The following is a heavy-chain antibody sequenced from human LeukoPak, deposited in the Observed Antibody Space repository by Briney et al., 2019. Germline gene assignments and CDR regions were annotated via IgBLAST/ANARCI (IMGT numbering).Heavy chain of an antibody. CDR2: ISGGSTSI. CDR3: AKDMEAYGSGTQPPFDY. V-gene: IGHV3-21*04. CDR1: GLSFSSTS. D-gene: IGHD3-10*01. Sequence: PGGSLRLSCAASGLSFSSTSMNWVRQAPGRGLEWVASISGGSTSIKYADLVKGRFTISRDNAKNSLYLQMNSLRAEDTALYYCAKDMEAYGSGTQPPFDYWGQGTLVTVSS. J-gene: IGHJ4*02.